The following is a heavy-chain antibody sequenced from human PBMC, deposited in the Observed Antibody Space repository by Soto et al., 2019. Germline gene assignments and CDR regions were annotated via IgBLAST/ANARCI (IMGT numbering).Heavy chain of an antibody. D-gene: IGHD1-26*01. CDR3: AITGGSYADYYYGMDV. V-gene: IGHV1-18*04. Sequence: GASVKVSCKAPGYTFTSYGISWVRQAPGQGLEWMGWISAYNGNTNYAQKLQGRVTMTTDTSTSTAYMELRSLRSDDTAVYYCAITGGSYADYYYGMDVWGQGTTVTVSS. J-gene: IGHJ6*02. CDR1: GYTFTSYG. CDR2: ISAYNGNT.